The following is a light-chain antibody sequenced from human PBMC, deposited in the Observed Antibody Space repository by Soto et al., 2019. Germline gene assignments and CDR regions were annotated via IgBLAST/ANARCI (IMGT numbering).Light chain of an antibody. CDR1: QGISSY. J-gene: IGKJ4*01. Sequence: IQLTQSPSSLSASVGDRVTITCRASQGISSYLAWYQQKPGKAPKLLIYAASTLQSGVPSRFSGSGSGTDFTLTISSLQPEDFATYYCQQLNAYPLPFGGGTKVEI. CDR2: AAS. V-gene: IGKV1-9*01. CDR3: QQLNAYPLP.